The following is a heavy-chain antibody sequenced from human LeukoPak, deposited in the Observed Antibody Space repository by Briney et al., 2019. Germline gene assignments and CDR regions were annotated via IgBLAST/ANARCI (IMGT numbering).Heavy chain of an antibody. D-gene: IGHD2-15*01. J-gene: IGHJ6*02. CDR3: ASTLGYCSGGSCFLARYYYYYGMDV. V-gene: IGHV3-23*01. CDR1: GFTFSNYA. CDR2: ISGSGGST. Sequence: GGSLRLSCSASGFTFSNYAMTWVRQAPGKGLEWVSSISGSGGSTYYAVSVKGRFTISRDNSKNTLYLQVNSLRAEDTAIYYCASTLGYCSGGSCFLARYYYYYGMDVWGQGTTVTVSS.